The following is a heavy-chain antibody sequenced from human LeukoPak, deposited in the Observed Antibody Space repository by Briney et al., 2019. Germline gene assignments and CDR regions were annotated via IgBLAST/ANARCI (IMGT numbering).Heavy chain of an antibody. CDR1: GFTFSSYA. CDR3: AREDIVVVPAAKYYYYYYMDV. CDR2: ISYDGSNK. D-gene: IGHD2-2*01. V-gene: IGHV3-30-3*01. Sequence: AGRSLRLSCAASGFTFSSYAMHWVRQAPGKGLEWVAVISYDGSNKYYADSVKGRFTISRDNSKNTLYLQMNSLRAEDTAVYYCAREDIVVVPAAKYYYYYYMDVWGKGTTVTVSS. J-gene: IGHJ6*03.